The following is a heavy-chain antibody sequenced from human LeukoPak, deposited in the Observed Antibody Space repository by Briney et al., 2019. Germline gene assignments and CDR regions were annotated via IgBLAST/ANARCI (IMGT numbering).Heavy chain of an antibody. J-gene: IGHJ3*02. CDR3: ARVKRWLQGGAFDI. CDR1: GFTFSSYS. CDR2: ISSSSSYI. V-gene: IGHV3-21*01. Sequence: PGGSLRLSCAASGFTFSSYSINWVRQAPGKGLEWVSSISSSSSYIYYADSVKGRFTISRDNAKNSLYLQMNSLRAEDTAVYYCARVKRWLQGGAFDIWGQGTMVTVSS. D-gene: IGHD5-24*01.